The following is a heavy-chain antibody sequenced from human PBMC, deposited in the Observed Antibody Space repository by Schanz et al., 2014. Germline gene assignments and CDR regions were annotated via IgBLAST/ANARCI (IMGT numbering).Heavy chain of an antibody. CDR1: GFTFSSHS. D-gene: IGHD3-10*01. CDR2: ISGSGGST. V-gene: IGHV3-23*01. J-gene: IGHJ3*02. Sequence: EVQLLESGGGLVQPGGSLRLSCAASGFTFSSHSFNWVRQAPGKGLEWVSAISGSGGSTYYADSVKGRFTISRDNSKNTLYLQMNSLRAEDTAVYYCAKGRFGELSAFDIWGQGTMVTVSS. CDR3: AKGRFGELSAFDI.